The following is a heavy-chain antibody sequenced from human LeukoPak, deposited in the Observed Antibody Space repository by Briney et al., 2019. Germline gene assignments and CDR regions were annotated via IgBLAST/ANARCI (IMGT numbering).Heavy chain of an antibody. J-gene: IGHJ6*03. V-gene: IGHV3-30*02. D-gene: IGHD2-8*01. Sequence: GGSLRLSCAASGFTFSSYGMHWVRQAPGKGLEWVAFIRYDGSDKYYADSVKGRFTISRDNSKNTLYLQMNSLRAEDTAVYYCAKDRCSNGIGCYYYYMDVWGKGTTVTISS. CDR1: GFTFSSYG. CDR2: IRYDGSDK. CDR3: AKDRCSNGIGCYYYYMDV.